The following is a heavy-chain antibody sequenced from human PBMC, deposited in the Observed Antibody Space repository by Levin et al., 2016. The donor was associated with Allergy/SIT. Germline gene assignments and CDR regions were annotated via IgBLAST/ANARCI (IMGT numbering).Heavy chain of an antibody. CDR3: ARDRYDTSGYYDLDY. D-gene: IGHD3-22*01. CDR2: IKQEGNTE. V-gene: IGHV3-7*01. J-gene: IGHJ4*02. Sequence: VRQAPGKGLEWVANIKQEGNTEYYVDSVKGRFTISKDNVKNSLYLQMNSLRAEDTAVYYCARDRYDTSGYYDLDYWGQGTLVTVSS.